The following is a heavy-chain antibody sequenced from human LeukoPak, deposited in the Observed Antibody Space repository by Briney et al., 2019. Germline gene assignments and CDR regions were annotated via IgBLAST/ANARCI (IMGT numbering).Heavy chain of an antibody. Sequence: SETLSLTCTVSGYFINSNYYWGWIRQPPGKGLKWIATISHSGSTYYNPSLKSRVTISVETSKNQFSLKLSSVTAADTAVYYCARINTIMATFDYWGQGTLVTVSS. CDR3: ARINTIMATFDY. V-gene: IGHV4-38-2*02. D-gene: IGHD5-24*01. CDR2: ISHSGST. J-gene: IGHJ4*02. CDR1: GYFINSNYY.